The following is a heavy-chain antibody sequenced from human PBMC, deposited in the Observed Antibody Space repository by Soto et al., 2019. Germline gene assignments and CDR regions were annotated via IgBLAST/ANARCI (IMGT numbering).Heavy chain of an antibody. CDR3: AKGSLEIAAAGTTSSRDYYYGMDV. J-gene: IGHJ6*02. Sequence: GGSLRLSCAASGFTFSSYAMSWVRQAPGKGLEWVSAISGSGGSTYYADSVKGRFTISRDNSKNTLYLQLNSLRAEDTAVYYCAKGSLEIAAAGTTSSRDYYYGMDVWGQGTTVTVSS. CDR1: GFTFSSYA. V-gene: IGHV3-23*01. CDR2: ISGSGGST. D-gene: IGHD6-13*01.